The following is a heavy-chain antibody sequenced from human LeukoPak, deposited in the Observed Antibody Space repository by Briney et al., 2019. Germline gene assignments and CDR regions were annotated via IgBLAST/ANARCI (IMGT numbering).Heavy chain of an antibody. V-gene: IGHV3-23*01. CDR2: ITGSGDTT. J-gene: IGHJ4*02. D-gene: IGHD5-18*01. CDR1: GFTFSSSV. CDR3: TKGTIWLPFDY. Sequence: GGSLRLSCGASGFTFSSSVMGWVRQAPGKGLQWVSLITGSGDTTYYADSVKGRFTISRDNSKNTLYLQMNSLRAEDTAVYYCTKGTIWLPFDYWGQGTLVTVSS.